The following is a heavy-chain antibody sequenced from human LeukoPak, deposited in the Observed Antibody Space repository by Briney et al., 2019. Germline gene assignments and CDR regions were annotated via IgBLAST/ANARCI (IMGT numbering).Heavy chain of an antibody. CDR3: TTDGDYYDSSGYPRAAGY. CDR2: IRSKAYGGTT. J-gene: IGHJ4*02. V-gene: IGHV3-49*03. D-gene: IGHD3-22*01. CDR1: GFTFGDYA. Sequence: PGGSLRLSCTASGFTFGDYAMSWFRQAPGKGLEWVGFIRSKAYGGTTEYAASVKGGFTISRDDSKSIAYLQMNSLKTEDTAVYYCTTDGDYYDSSGYPRAAGYWGQGTLVTVSS.